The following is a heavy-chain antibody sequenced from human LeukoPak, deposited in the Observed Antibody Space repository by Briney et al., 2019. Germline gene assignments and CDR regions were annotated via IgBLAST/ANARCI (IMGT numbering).Heavy chain of an antibody. Sequence: GGSLRLSCAASGLAFTTSAMNWVRQTPGKGLEWLSFISSSSNAIYYGDSVRGRFTISRDNAKNSLYLQMNSLRAEDTAVYYCAKDRVAGRTSDAFDIWGQGTMVTVSS. CDR2: ISSSSNAI. D-gene: IGHD6-19*01. CDR3: AKDRVAGRTSDAFDI. J-gene: IGHJ3*02. V-gene: IGHV3-48*01. CDR1: GLAFTTSA.